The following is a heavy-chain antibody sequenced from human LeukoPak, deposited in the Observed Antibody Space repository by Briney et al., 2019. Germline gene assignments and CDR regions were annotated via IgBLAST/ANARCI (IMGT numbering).Heavy chain of an antibody. D-gene: IGHD4/OR15-4a*01. V-gene: IGHV3-23*01. CDR1: GSTFSSYA. CDR3: AKDFRSTMVATSNYFDY. Sequence: GGSLRLSCAASGSTFSSYAMSWVRQAPGKGLEWVSAISGSGGSTYYADSVKGRFTISRDNSKNTLYLQMNSLRAEDTAVYYCAKDFRSTMVATSNYFDYGGRETLATASS. CDR2: ISGSGGST. J-gene: IGHJ4*02.